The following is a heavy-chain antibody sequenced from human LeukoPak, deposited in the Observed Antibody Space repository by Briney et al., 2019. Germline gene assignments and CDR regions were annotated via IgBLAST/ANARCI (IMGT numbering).Heavy chain of an antibody. CDR2: ISGSGGST. D-gene: IGHD3-22*01. Sequence: PGGSLRLSCAASGFTFSSYAMSWVRQAPGKGLEWVSAISGSGGSTYYADSVKGRFTISRDNSKNTLYLQMNSLRAEDTAVYYCAKEHLQTYYYGSSGYYFDYWGQGTLVTVSS. J-gene: IGHJ4*02. CDR3: AKEHLQTYYYGSSGYYFDY. CDR1: GFTFSSYA. V-gene: IGHV3-23*01.